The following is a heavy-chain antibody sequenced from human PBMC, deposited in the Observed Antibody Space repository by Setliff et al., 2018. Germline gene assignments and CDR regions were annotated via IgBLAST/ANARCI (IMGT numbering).Heavy chain of an antibody. CDR3: ARYRVVPAALNWCDP. J-gene: IGHJ5*02. CDR1: GYTFTSYD. D-gene: IGHD2-2*01. CDR2: MNPNSGNT. V-gene: IGHV1-8*03. Sequence: ASVKVSCKASGYTFTSYDINWVRQATGQGLEWMGWMNPNSGNTGYAQKFQGRVTITRDTSASTAYMELSSLRSEDTAVYYCARYRVVPAALNWCDPWGQGTLVTVSS.